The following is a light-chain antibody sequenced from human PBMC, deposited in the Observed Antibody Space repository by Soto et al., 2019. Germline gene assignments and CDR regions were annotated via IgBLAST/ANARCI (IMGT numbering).Light chain of an antibody. V-gene: IGKV3-20*01. Sequence: EIVLTQSPGTLSLSPGERATLSCRASQSIRSNYVAWYQQKPGQGPGLLIYGASSRATGIPDRFSGSGSGTDFTLIISRLEPEDFAMYYCQQYGSSPRTFGQGTKVDI. CDR2: GAS. CDR3: QQYGSSPRT. J-gene: IGKJ1*01. CDR1: QSIRSNY.